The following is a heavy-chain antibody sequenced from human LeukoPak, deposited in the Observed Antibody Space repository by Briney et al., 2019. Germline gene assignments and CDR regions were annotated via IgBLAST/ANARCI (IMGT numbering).Heavy chain of an antibody. V-gene: IGHV1-69*06. CDR3: ARVNGYCSSISCFLVY. J-gene: IGHJ4*02. D-gene: IGHD2-2*01. CDR2: IIPIFGTA. CDR1: GGTFSSHV. Sequence: ASVKVSCKTSGGTFSSHVISWVRQAPGQGLEWMGGIIPIFGTANYAQKFQGRVTITADKFTNKVYMELSSLRSDDTAIYFCARVNGYCSSISCFLVYWGQGTLVIVSS.